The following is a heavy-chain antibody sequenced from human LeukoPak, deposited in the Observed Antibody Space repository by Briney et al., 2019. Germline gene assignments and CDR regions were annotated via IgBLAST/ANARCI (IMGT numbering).Heavy chain of an antibody. Sequence: ASVKVSCKVSGYTLTELSMHWVRQAPGKGLEWMGGFDPEDGETIYAQKFQGRVTMTEDTSTDTAYMELSSLRSEDTAVYYCATVEYCSGGSCYSEFDPWGQGTLVTVSS. D-gene: IGHD2-15*01. CDR2: FDPEDGET. V-gene: IGHV1-24*01. J-gene: IGHJ5*02. CDR1: GYTLTELS. CDR3: ATVEYCSGGSCYSEFDP.